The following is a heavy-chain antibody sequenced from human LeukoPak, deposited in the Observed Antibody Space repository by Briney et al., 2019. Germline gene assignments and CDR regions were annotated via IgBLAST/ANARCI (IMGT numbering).Heavy chain of an antibody. CDR1: GSSISSYY. Sequence: PSETLSLTCTVSGSSISSYYWSWIRQPPGKGLEWIGYICYSGSTNYNPSLKSRVTISVDTSKNQFSLKLSSVTAADTAVYYCARSFSGSYHPEYFQHWGQGTLVTVSS. CDR3: ARSFSGSYHPEYFQH. CDR2: ICYSGST. J-gene: IGHJ1*01. D-gene: IGHD1-26*01. V-gene: IGHV4-59*01.